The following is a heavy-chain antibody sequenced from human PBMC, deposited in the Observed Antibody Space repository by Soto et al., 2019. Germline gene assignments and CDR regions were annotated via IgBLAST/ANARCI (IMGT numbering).Heavy chain of an antibody. CDR3: ASSPYRGALFDY. J-gene: IGHJ4*02. D-gene: IGHD3-10*01. V-gene: IGHV3-74*01. CDR1: GFTFSSYW. CDR2: INSDGRST. Sequence: PVGSLRLSCAASGFTFSSYWMHWVRQAPGKGLVWVSRINSDGRSTSYADSVKGRFTISRDNAKNTLYLQMNSLRAEDTAVYYCASSPYRGALFDYWGQGTLVTVSS.